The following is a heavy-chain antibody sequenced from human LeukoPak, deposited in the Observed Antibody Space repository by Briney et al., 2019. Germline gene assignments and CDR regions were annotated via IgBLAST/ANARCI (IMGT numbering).Heavy chain of an antibody. CDR1: GFTFSSYW. CDR2: INGDGSTT. CDR3: ATLYGGQRADGY. J-gene: IGHJ4*02. V-gene: IGHV3-74*01. Sequence: GGFLRLSCAASGFTFSSYWMHWVRQAPGKGLVWVSRINGDGSTTTYADSVKGRFTISRDNSKNTLYLQMNSLRTEDTAVYYCATLYGGQRADGYWGQGTLVTVSS. D-gene: IGHD2-15*01.